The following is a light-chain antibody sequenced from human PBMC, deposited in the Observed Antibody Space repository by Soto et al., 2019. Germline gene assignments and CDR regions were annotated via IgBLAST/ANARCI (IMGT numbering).Light chain of an antibody. Sequence: DIQRTQSPYSLSASVGARVALTGLASQGISSYLAWYQQKPGKVPNLLIYTASTLQSGVPSRFSGSGSGTEFTLTISSMQPDDFATYYCQQYHGYSRTFGQGTKVDI. CDR2: TAS. CDR1: QGISSY. J-gene: IGKJ1*01. CDR3: QQYHGYSRT. V-gene: IGKV1-27*01.